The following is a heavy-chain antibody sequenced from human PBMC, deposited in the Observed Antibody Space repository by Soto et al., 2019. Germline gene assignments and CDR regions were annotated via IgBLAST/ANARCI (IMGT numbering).Heavy chain of an antibody. J-gene: IGHJ4*02. Sequence: QLQLQESGPGLVKPSETLSLTCTVSGGSISSSSYYWGWIRQPPGKGLEWIGSIYYSGSTYYNPSLKSRVTISVDTSKNQFSLKLSSVTAADTAVYYCARHSGSYSLLDYWGQGTLVTVSS. D-gene: IGHD1-26*01. CDR2: IYYSGST. V-gene: IGHV4-39*01. CDR3: ARHSGSYSLLDY. CDR1: GGSISSSSYY.